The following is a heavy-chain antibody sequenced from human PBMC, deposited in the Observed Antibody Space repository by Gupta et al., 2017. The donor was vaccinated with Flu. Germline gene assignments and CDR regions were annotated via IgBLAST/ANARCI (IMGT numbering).Heavy chain of an antibody. CDR2: IRFDGTAT. J-gene: IGHJ5*02. Sequence: ELHLVESVGGLVRAGGSLRLPCMGSGFLFSSQFTHRVRPAPGQGRVGVSRIRFDGTATSYAESGRGRFTISRDNANNKIYLQMDSLRAEDTALYYCAREVVNNRLDPWGQGTLVTVSS. CDR3: AREVVNNRLDP. V-gene: IGHV3-74*01. CDR1: GFLFSSQF.